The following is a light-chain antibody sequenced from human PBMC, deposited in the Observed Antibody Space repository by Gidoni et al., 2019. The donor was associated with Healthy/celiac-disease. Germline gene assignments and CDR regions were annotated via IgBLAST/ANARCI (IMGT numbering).Light chain of an antibody. Sequence: EVVVTQSPATLSVSPGERATLSCRATQSVSSNLAWYQQKPGQAPRLLIYGASTRATGIPARFSGSGSGTEFTLTISSLQSEDFAVYYCQQYNNWPPITFGQXTRLEIK. CDR1: QSVSSN. CDR3: QQYNNWPPIT. V-gene: IGKV3-15*01. J-gene: IGKJ5*01. CDR2: GAS.